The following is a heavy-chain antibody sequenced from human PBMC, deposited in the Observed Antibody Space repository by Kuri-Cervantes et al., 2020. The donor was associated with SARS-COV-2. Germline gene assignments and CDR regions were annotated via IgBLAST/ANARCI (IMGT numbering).Heavy chain of an antibody. CDR2: ISYGGST. CDR3: ARDAYSSSWYQVTAIPVSLRY. V-gene: IGHV4-59*01. CDR1: GGSISSYY. J-gene: IGHJ4*02. D-gene: IGHD6-13*01. Sequence: SETLSLTCTVSGGSISSYYWSWIRQPPGKGLEWIGYISYGGSTKYNPSLKSRVTISVDTSKNKFSLNLSSVTAADTAVYYCARDAYSSSWYQVTAIPVSLRYWGQGTLVTVSS.